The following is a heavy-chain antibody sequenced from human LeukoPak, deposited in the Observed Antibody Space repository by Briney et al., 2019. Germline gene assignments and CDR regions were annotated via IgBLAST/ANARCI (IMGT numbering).Heavy chain of an antibody. Sequence: GGSLRLSCAASGFTFNSYWMSWVRQAPGKGLEWVAVISYDGSNKYYADSVKGRFTISRDNSKNTLYLQMNSLRAEDTAVYYCAKVQYGDYGCFDYWGQGTLVTVSS. CDR3: AKVQYGDYGCFDY. V-gene: IGHV3-30*18. D-gene: IGHD4-17*01. CDR1: GFTFNSYW. J-gene: IGHJ4*02. CDR2: ISYDGSNK.